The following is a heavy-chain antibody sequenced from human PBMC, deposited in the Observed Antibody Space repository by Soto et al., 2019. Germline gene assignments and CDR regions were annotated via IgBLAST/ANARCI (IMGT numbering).Heavy chain of an antibody. D-gene: IGHD4-17*01. CDR3: ASSPPATVTMYSRYFDL. J-gene: IGHJ2*01. CDR2: IIPIFGTA. CDR1: GGTFSSYA. V-gene: IGHV1-69*14. Sequence: QVQLVQSGAEVKKPGSSVKVSCKASGGTFSSYAINWVRQAPGPGLEWMGGIIPIFGTANYAQKFQGRVTITADKSTNTAYMELRSLRSEDTAVYYCASSPPATVTMYSRYFDLWSRGTLVTVSS.